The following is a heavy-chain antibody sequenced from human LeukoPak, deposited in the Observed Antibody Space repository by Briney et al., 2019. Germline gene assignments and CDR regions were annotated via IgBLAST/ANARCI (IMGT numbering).Heavy chain of an antibody. V-gene: IGHV1-69*05. Sequence: SVKVSCKASGGTFSSYAISWVRQAPGQGLEWMGRIIPIFGTANYAQKFQGRVTITTDESTSTAYMELSSLRSEDTAVYYCAGDYDILTGYYHDALDIWGQGTMVTVSS. CDR3: AGDYDILTGYYHDALDI. J-gene: IGHJ3*02. CDR2: IIPIFGTA. CDR1: GGTFSSYA. D-gene: IGHD3-9*01.